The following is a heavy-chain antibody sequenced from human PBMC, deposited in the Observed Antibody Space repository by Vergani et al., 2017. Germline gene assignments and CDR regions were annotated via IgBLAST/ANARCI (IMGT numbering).Heavy chain of an antibody. CDR2: IYYSGST. CDR3: ARDHPGQLGDI. D-gene: IGHD6-6*01. Sequence: QVQLQESGPGLVKPSETMSLTCTVSGGSISSYYWSWIRQPQGKGLEWIGYIYYSGSTNYNPSLKSRVTISVDTSKNQFSLKLSSVTAADTAVYYCARDHPGQLGDIWGQGTMVTVSS. J-gene: IGHJ3*02. V-gene: IGHV4-59*01. CDR1: GGSISSYY.